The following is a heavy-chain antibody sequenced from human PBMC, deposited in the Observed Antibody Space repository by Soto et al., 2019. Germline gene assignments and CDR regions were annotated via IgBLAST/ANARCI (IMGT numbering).Heavy chain of an antibody. D-gene: IGHD5-18*01. CDR2: VYYSGTP. Sequence: PSETLSLTCAVSGGSSRQSSYFWGWIRQPPGKGLEWIASVYYSGTPYYNPSLKSRVTISIDTSKTQISLKLKSLTAADTAVYYCARADTAMDPPGSWGQGTLVTVS. CDR1: GGSSRQSSYF. V-gene: IGHV4-39*01. J-gene: IGHJ5*02. CDR3: ARADTAMDPPGS.